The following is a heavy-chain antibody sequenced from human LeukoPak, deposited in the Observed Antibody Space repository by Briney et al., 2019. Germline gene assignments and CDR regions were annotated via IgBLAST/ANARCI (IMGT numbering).Heavy chain of an antibody. CDR1: GYTFTSYG. D-gene: IGHD4-17*01. CDR2: ISAYNGNT. J-gene: IGHJ4*02. Sequence: ASVKVSCKASGYTFTSYGISWVRQAPGQGLEWMGWISAYNGNTNYAQKLQGRVTMTTDTSTSTAYMELRSLRSDDTAVYYCARVRRTTVTTPRHFDYWGQGTLVTVSS. V-gene: IGHV1-18*01. CDR3: ARVRRTTVTTPRHFDY.